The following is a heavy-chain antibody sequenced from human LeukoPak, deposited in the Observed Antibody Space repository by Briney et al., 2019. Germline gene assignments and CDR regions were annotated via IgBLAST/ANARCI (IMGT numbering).Heavy chain of an antibody. V-gene: IGHV4-31*03. CDR1: GGSISSGGYY. D-gene: IGHD3-10*01. J-gene: IGHJ5*02. Sequence: SQTLSLTCTVSGGSISSGGYYWSWIRQHPGKGLEWIGYIYYSGSTYYNPSLKSRVTISVDTSKNQFSLKLSSVTAADTAVYYCARTYGSRHNWFDPWGQGTLVTVSS. CDR2: IYYSGST. CDR3: ARTYGSRHNWFDP.